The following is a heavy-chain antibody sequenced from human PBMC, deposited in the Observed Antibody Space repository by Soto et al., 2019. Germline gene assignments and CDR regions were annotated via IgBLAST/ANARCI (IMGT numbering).Heavy chain of an antibody. Sequence: GESLKISCKGSGYSFTSYWISWVRQIPGKGLEWMGRIDPSDSYTNYSPSFQGHVTISADKSISTAYLQWSSLKASDTAMYYCARLTRSSGYCYAHYYYGMYVWGQGTTVTVSS. D-gene: IGHD3-22*01. J-gene: IGHJ6*02. V-gene: IGHV5-10-1*01. CDR2: IDPSDSYT. CDR3: ARLTRSSGYCYAHYYYGMYV. CDR1: GYSFTSYW.